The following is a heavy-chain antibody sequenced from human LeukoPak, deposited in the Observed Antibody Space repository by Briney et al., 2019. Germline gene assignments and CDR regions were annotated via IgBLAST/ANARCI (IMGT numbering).Heavy chain of an antibody. Sequence: SETLSLTCTVCGGSISSSSYYWGRIRQPTGKGLEWIGSIYYSGSTYYNPSLKSRVTISVDTSKNQFSLKLISVTAADTAVYYCAGTYYYDSSGYYYPYYYYGMDVWGQGTTVTVSS. V-gene: IGHV4-39*01. CDR2: IYYSGST. CDR1: GGSISSSSYY. CDR3: AGTYYYDSSGYYYPYYYYGMDV. J-gene: IGHJ6*02. D-gene: IGHD3-22*01.